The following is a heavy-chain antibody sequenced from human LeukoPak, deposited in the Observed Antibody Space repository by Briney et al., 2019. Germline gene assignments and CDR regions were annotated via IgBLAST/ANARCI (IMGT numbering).Heavy chain of an antibody. V-gene: IGHV1-2*02. CDR1: GYTFTDYY. CDR2: INPKTGST. D-gene: IGHD1-1*01. Sequence: ALVKVSCKASGYTFTDYYIHWVRQAPGQGLEWMGWINPKTGSTNYPQKFQGRVTMTRDTSISTVNMELSGLRSDDTAVYFCARDLDDAFDIWGQGTMVTVSS. CDR3: ARDLDDAFDI. J-gene: IGHJ3*02.